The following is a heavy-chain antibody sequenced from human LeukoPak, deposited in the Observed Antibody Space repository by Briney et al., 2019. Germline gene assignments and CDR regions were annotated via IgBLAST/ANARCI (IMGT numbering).Heavy chain of an antibody. V-gene: IGHV1-18*01. Sequence: ASVKVSCKASGYTFTSYGISWVRQAPGQGLEWMGWISAYNGNTNYAQKLQGRVTMTTDTSTSTAYMELRSLRSDDTAVYYCARDVPMATIGMNWFDPWGQGTLVTVSS. CDR3: ARDVPMATIGMNWFDP. CDR1: GYTFTSYG. J-gene: IGHJ5*02. CDR2: ISAYNGNT. D-gene: IGHD5-24*01.